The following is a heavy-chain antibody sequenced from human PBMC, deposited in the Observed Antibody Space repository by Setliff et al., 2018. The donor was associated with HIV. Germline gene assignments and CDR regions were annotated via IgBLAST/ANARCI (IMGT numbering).Heavy chain of an antibody. CDR2: MYYTGST. CDR3: ARREGTAAAGTYYMDV. V-gene: IGHV4-39*01. Sequence: ETLSLTCTVSGGSISSNHYFWGWIRQPPGKGLEWIATMYYTGSTFYNPSLKSRLTMSVDTSKNQFSLRLHSVTAADTAVYYCARREGTAAAGTYYMDVWGKGTTVTVSS. J-gene: IGHJ6*03. D-gene: IGHD6-13*01. CDR1: GGSISSNHYF.